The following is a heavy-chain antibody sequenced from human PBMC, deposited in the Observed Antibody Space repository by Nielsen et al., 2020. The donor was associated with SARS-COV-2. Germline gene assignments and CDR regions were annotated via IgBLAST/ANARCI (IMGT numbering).Heavy chain of an antibody. J-gene: IGHJ4*02. Sequence: GESLKISCTTSGFTFGDYAMSWVRQAPGKGLEWVGFIRSRRYGGTTEYAASVKGRFTISRDDSKSIAYLQMNSLKTEDTAVYYCTRGLRRVVGATIDYWGQGTLVTVSS. D-gene: IGHD1-26*01. CDR1: GFTFGDYA. CDR3: TRGLRRVVGATIDY. CDR2: IRSRRYGGTT. V-gene: IGHV3-49*04.